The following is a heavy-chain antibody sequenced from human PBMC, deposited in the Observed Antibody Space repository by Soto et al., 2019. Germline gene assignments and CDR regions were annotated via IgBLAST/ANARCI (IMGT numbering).Heavy chain of an antibody. D-gene: IGHD3-3*01. J-gene: IGHJ4*02. CDR3: AKGAQNRNYYDFWSGYPYYFDY. CDR2: ISGSGGST. V-gene: IGHV3-23*01. CDR1: GFTFSSYA. Sequence: GGSLRLSCAASGFTFSSYAMSWARQAPGKGLEWVSAISGSGGSTYYADSVKGRFTISRDNSKNTLYLQMNSLRAEDTAVYYCAKGAQNRNYYDFWSGYPYYFDYWGQGTLVTVSS.